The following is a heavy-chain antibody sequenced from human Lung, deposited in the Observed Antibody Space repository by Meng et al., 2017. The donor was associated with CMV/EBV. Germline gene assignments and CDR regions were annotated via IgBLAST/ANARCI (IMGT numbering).Heavy chain of an antibody. J-gene: IGHJ6*02. CDR1: GSIISSYW. CDR3: ARDHRQLWKETYYYYGMDV. Sequence: SXASSGSIISSYWMCWVREAPGKGLEWVANIKQDGSEKYYVDSVKGRFTISRDNAKNSLYLLMNSLSAEDTAVYYCARDHRQLWKETYYYYGMDVWGQGXTVTVSS. CDR2: IKQDGSEK. D-gene: IGHD5-18*01. V-gene: IGHV3-7*01.